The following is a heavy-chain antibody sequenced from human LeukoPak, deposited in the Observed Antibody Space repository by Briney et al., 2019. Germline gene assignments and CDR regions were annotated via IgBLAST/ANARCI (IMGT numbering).Heavy chain of an antibody. D-gene: IGHD4/OR15-4a*01. CDR3: ARGKLTFDP. Sequence: GESLKISCTASGYSFSTYWIGWVRQMPGKCLEWMGIIYPGHSETIYSPSFQGQVTISADKSTSTAYLRWSSLKASDPAIYYCARGKLTFDPWGQGTLVTVSS. CDR1: GYSFSTYW. V-gene: IGHV5-51*01. CDR2: IYPGHSET. J-gene: IGHJ5*02.